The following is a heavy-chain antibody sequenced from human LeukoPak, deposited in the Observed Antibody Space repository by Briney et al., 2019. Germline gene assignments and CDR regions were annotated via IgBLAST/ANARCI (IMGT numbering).Heavy chain of an antibody. V-gene: IGHV4/OR15-8*02. CDR3: SRENGAFSPFGY. J-gene: IGHJ4*02. CDR1: GCSISNTNW. Sequence: SETLSLTCVVSGCSISNTNWWSLVRQPPGEGLEWIGEISLTGLTHYNPSLESRVTVSLDKSKNQLSLNLTSVTAADTAVYFCSRENGAFSPFGYWGQGTLVTVLS. D-gene: IGHD2-8*01. CDR2: ISLTGLT.